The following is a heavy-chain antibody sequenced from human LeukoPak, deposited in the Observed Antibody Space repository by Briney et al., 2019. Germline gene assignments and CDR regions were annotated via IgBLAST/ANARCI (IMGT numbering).Heavy chain of an antibody. D-gene: IGHD2-2*01. CDR1: GGTFSSYA. J-gene: IGHJ5*02. V-gene: IGHV1-69*05. CDR3: ARGVVPAASNWFDP. Sequence: ASVKVSCKASGGTFSSYAISWVRQAPGQGLEWMGGIIPIFGTANYAQKFQGRVTITTGESTSTAYMELSSLRSEDTAVYYCARGVVPAASNWFDPWGQGTLVTVSS. CDR2: IIPIFGTA.